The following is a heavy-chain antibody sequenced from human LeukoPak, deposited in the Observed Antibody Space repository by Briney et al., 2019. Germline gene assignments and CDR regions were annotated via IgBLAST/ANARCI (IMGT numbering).Heavy chain of an antibody. D-gene: IGHD2-15*01. V-gene: IGHV3-23*01. CDR1: GFTFNRNA. Sequence: GGSLRLSCSASGFTFNRNAISWVRQAPGKGLEWVSTIGGSGDKTFYADSVKGRFTISRDNSKNTLYLQMNSLRAEDTAVYYCAKGALRDIVVVVAANFDYWGQGTLVTVSS. CDR2: IGGSGDKT. J-gene: IGHJ4*02. CDR3: AKGALRDIVVVVAANFDY.